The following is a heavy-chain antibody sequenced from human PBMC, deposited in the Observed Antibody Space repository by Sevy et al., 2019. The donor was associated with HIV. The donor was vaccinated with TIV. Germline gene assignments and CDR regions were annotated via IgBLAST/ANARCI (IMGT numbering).Heavy chain of an antibody. J-gene: IGHJ6*02. CDR1: GYSISSGYY. V-gene: IGHV4-38-2*02. CDR3: ARTSRFLEWLLPGGPDCGMDV. D-gene: IGHD3-3*01. CDR2: IYHSGST. Sequence: SETLSLTCTVSGYSISSGYYWGWIRQPPGKGLEWIGSIYHSGSTYYNPSLKSRVTISVDTSKNQFSLKLSSVTAADTAMYYCARTSRFLEWLLPGGPDCGMDVWGQGTTVTVSS.